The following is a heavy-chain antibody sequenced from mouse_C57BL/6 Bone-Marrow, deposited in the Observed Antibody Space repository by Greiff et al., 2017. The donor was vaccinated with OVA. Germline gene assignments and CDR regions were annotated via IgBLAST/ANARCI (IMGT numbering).Heavy chain of an antibody. CDR2: INPNNGGT. CDR1: GYTFTDYY. Sequence: EVQLQQSGPELVKPGASVKISCKASGYTFTDYYMNWVKQSHGKSLEWIGDINPNNGGTSYNQKFKGKATLTVDKSSSTAYMELRSLTSEDSAVYYCASPHSTPVWGTGTTVTVSS. J-gene: IGHJ1*03. D-gene: IGHD2-5*01. V-gene: IGHV1-26*01. CDR3: ASPHSTPV.